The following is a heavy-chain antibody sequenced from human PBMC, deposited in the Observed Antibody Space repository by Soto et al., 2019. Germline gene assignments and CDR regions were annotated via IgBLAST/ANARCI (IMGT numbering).Heavy chain of an antibody. CDR3: ARLGSIAAAGTPDY. D-gene: IGHD6-13*01. CDR1: GFTFSDYY. J-gene: IGHJ4*02. CDR2: ISGSGSTI. Sequence: GSLRLSCVASGFTFSDYYMSWFRQAPGKGLGWVSYISGSGSTIHDADSVKGRFTISRDNAKNSLYLQMNSLRAEDTAVYYCARLGSIAAAGTPDYWGQGTLVTVSS. V-gene: IGHV3-11*01.